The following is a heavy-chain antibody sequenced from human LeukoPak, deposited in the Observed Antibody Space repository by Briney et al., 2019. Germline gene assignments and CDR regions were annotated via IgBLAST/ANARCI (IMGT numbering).Heavy chain of an antibody. CDR1: GDSTNTYF. D-gene: IGHD4-17*01. CDR2: IYYTGTT. CDR3: ASKSTDHGELRFDY. J-gene: IGHJ4*02. V-gene: IGHV4-59*01. Sequence: SETLSLTCTISGDSTNTYFWSWIRQPPGKGLEWIGYIYYTGTTNYNPSLKSRVTISVDTSKNQFSLKVSSVTAADTGVYYCASKSTDHGELRFDYWGQGTLVTVSS.